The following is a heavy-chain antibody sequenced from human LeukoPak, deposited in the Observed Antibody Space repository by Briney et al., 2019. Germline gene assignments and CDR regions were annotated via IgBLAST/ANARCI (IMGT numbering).Heavy chain of an antibody. CDR2: IATDGSST. CDR3: ARDKYGGNSNAFDI. CDR1: GFTFSSYW. J-gene: IGHJ3*02. D-gene: IGHD4-23*01. Sequence: GGSLRLSCAASGFTFSSYWMHWVRQVPGKGLVWVSRIATDGSSTTYADYVRGRFTISRDNAENTLYLQMNSLRAEDTAVYYCARDKYGGNSNAFDIWGQGTLVTVSS. V-gene: IGHV3-74*01.